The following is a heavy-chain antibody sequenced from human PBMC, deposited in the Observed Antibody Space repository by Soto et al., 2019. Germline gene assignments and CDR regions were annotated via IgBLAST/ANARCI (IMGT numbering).Heavy chain of an antibody. V-gene: IGHV3-66*01. CDR2: IYSGGST. J-gene: IGHJ1*01. CDR3: ARDRIAVAGNPEYFQH. D-gene: IGHD6-19*01. CDR1: GFIVSSNY. Sequence: GGSLRVSCAASGFIVSSNYMSWVRQAPGKGLEWVSVIYSGGSTYYADSVKGRFTISRDNSKNTLYLQMNSLRAEDTAVYYCARDRIAVAGNPEYFQHWGQGTLVTVSS.